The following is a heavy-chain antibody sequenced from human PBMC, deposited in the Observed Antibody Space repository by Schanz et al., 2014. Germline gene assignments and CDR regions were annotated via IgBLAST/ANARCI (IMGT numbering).Heavy chain of an antibody. J-gene: IGHJ3*02. V-gene: IGHV1-69*02. CDR1: RRTFSSYT. Sequence: QVQLVQSGAEVKKPGSSVKVSCKASRRTFSSYTISWVRQARGQGLEWVGRFIPILDVGNYAQQFQGRVTFTADKSTSTAYMELSSLRYEDTALYYCARGTTPGTFDIWGQGTMVTVSS. D-gene: IGHD2-2*01. CDR2: FIPILDVG. CDR3: ARGTTPGTFDI.